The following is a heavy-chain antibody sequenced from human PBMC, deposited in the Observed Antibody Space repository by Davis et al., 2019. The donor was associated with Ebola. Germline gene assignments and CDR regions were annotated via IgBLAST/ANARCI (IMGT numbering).Heavy chain of an antibody. V-gene: IGHV3-7*03. Sequence: PGGSLRLSCAASGFTFSSYWMSWVRQAPGKGLEWVANIKQDGSEKYYVDSVKGRFTISRDNAKNTLYLQMNSLGAEDTAVYYWARGGAVAGTFDYWGQGTLVTVSS. D-gene: IGHD6-19*01. J-gene: IGHJ4*02. CDR3: ARGGAVAGTFDY. CDR2: IKQDGSEK. CDR1: GFTFSSYW.